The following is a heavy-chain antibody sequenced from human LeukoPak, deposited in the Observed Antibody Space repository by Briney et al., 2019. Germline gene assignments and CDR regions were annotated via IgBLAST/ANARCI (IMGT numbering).Heavy chain of an antibody. CDR3: ASSPRGIFKFEY. D-gene: IGHD3-3*01. CDR1: GYSISSGYY. Sequence: SGTLSLTCTVSGYSISSGYYWGWIRQPPGKGLEWIGSVYYSGSTYYNPSLKSRVTISLDTSKNQVSLRLTSVIAADTAIYYCASSPRGIFKFEYWGQGTLVPVSS. CDR2: VYYSGST. V-gene: IGHV4-38-2*02. J-gene: IGHJ4*02.